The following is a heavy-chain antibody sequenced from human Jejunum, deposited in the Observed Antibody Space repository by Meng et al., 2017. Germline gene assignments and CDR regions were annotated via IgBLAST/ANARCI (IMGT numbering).Heavy chain of an antibody. Sequence: QVQLQEAGPGLVRPSEALSLTCTVSGGSVSSGSYYWSWIRQPPGKGLEWIGYIYYGGTTNYNPPLKSRVTISADTSKNQFSLKLSSVTAADTAVYYCARGSRGYSYGWGQGTLVTVSS. V-gene: IGHV4-61*01. CDR3: ARGSRGYSYG. CDR1: GGSVSSGSYY. J-gene: IGHJ4*02. CDR2: IYYGGTT. D-gene: IGHD5-18*01.